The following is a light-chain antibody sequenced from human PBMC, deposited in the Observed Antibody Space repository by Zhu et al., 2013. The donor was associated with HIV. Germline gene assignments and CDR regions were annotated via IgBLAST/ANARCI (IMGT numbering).Light chain of an antibody. CDR1: QSVSSSF. V-gene: IGKV3-20*01. CDR3: QQYGSSPLT. Sequence: IVLTQSPGTLSLSPGERATLSCRASQSVSSSFLAWYQQKPGQPPRLLMYETSTRAAGIPARFSGSGSVRDFTLTITGLEPEDFAVYYCQQYGSSPLTFGGGTTMEI. CDR2: ETS. J-gene: IGKJ4*01.